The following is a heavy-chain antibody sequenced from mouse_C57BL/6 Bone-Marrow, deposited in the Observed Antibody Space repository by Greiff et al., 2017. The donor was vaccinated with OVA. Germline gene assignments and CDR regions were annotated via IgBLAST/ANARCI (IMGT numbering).Heavy chain of an antibody. CDR1: GFTFSDYG. D-gene: IGHD1-1*01. V-gene: IGHV5-17*01. CDR2: ISSGSSTI. J-gene: IGHJ1*03. CDR3: ARKAYYGSSYGYFDV. Sequence: EVMLVESGGGLVKPGGSLKLSCAASGFTFSDYGMHWVRQAPEKGLEWVAYISSGSSTIYYADTVKGRFTISRDNAKNTLFRQMTSLRSEDTAMYYCARKAYYGSSYGYFDVWGTGTTVTVSS.